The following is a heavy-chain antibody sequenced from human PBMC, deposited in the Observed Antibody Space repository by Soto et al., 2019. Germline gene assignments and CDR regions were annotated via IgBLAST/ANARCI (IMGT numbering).Heavy chain of an antibody. CDR2: IYYSGST. CDR3: ARGAETYYDFWSGYYPPMGFDY. CDR1: GGSISSYY. V-gene: IGHV4-59*01. D-gene: IGHD3-3*01. J-gene: IGHJ4*02. Sequence: TLSLTCTVSGGSISSYYWSWIRQPPGKGLEWIGYIYYSGSTNYNPSLKSRVTISVDTSKNQFSLKLSSVTAADTAVYYCARGAETYYDFWSGYYPPMGFDYWGQGTLVTVSS.